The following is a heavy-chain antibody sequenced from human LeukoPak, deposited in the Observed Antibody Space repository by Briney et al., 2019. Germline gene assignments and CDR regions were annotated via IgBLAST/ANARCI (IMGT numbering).Heavy chain of an antibody. Sequence: YPGGSLRLSCAASGFTLSNAWMSWVRQAPGKGLEWVGRIKSKTDGGTTDYAAPVEGRFTISRDDSKNMMYLEMNSLKTEDTAVYYCSAPYHRYCNSYYCYATPGRYWGQGTLVTVSS. CDR1: GFTLSNAW. CDR2: IKSKTDGGTT. J-gene: IGHJ4*02. D-gene: IGHD2/OR15-2a*01. CDR3: SAPYHRYCNSYYCYATPGRY. V-gene: IGHV3-15*01.